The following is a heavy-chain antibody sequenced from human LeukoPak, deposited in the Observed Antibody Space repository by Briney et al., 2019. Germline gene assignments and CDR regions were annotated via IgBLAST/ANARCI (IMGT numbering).Heavy chain of an antibody. Sequence: GGSLRLSCAASGFTFSSYAMSWVRQAPGKGLEWVSAISGSGGSTYYADSVKGRFTISRDNSKNTLYLQMNSLRAEDTAVYYCAIPYSGSYTFDYWGQGTLVTVSS. V-gene: IGHV3-23*01. CDR1: GFTFSSYA. J-gene: IGHJ4*02. CDR3: AIPYSGSYTFDY. D-gene: IGHD1-26*01. CDR2: ISGSGGST.